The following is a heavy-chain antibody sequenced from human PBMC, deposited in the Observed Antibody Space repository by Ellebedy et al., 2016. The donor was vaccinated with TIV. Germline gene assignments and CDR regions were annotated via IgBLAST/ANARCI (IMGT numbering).Heavy chain of an antibody. J-gene: IGHJ6*03. CDR1: GSTFEDNG. CDR3: ARGASGTYYYYYMNV. Sequence: GESLKISCAASGSTFEDNGMSWVRQAPGKGLEWVSGISWNGGSIGYADSVKGRFTISRDNAKRSLYLQMNSLRVEDTALYQYARGASGTYYYYYMNVWGKGTTVTVSS. D-gene: IGHD1-26*01. CDR2: ISWNGGSI. V-gene: IGHV3-20*01.